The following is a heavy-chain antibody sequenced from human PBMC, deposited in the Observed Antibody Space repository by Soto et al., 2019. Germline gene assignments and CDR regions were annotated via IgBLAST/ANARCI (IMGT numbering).Heavy chain of an antibody. CDR3: AIGDRSSWIGNH. CDR2: IIPIFETA. Sequence: QVHLVQSGAEVPKAGSSVKVSCKASGGTFSSHAFSWVRQAPRQGLEWVGGIIPIFETANYAQEFEGRVTISADESTNTVILELNNLRSDDTAIYVCAIGDRSSWIGNHWGPGTQVTVS. V-gene: IGHV1-69*01. D-gene: IGHD6-6*01. J-gene: IGHJ4*02. CDR1: GGTFSSHA.